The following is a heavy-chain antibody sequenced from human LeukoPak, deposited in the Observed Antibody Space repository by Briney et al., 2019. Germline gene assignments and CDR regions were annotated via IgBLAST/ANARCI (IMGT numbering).Heavy chain of an antibody. V-gene: IGHV4-34*01. CDR3: ARRLGYGSGSFDY. CDR2: INHSGST. J-gene: IGHJ4*02. D-gene: IGHD3-10*01. CDR1: GGSFSNDY. Sequence: SETLSLTCTVYGGSFSNDYWSWVRQPPGKGLEWIGEINHSGSTNYNPSLKRRVTISVDTSKNQFSLKLSSVTAADTAVYYCARRLGYGSGSFDYWGQGTLVTVSS.